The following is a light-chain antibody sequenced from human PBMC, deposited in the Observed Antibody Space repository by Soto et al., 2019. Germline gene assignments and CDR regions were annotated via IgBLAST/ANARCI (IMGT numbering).Light chain of an antibody. J-gene: IGKJ1*01. Sequence: IVLTQSPGTLSLSPGERATLSCRASQSVSSSFLAWYQQKPGQAPRLLIYGASSRATDIPDRFSGSGSGTNFTLTISRLQPEDFAVYYCQQRSNWPLTWTFGQGTKVDIK. CDR2: GAS. CDR3: QQRSNWPLTWT. CDR1: QSVSSSF. V-gene: IGKV3D-20*02.